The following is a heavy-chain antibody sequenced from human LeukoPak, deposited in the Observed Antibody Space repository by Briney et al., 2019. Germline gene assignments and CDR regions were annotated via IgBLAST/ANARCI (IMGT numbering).Heavy chain of an antibody. D-gene: IGHD6-25*01. CDR2: IGTSSTTI. V-gene: IGHV3-48*01. CDR1: GFTFSSYT. J-gene: IGHJ6*03. CDR3: ARFAAGGSYYYYMDV. Sequence: GGSLRLSCAASGFTFSSYTMNWVRQPLGKGLEWVSNIGTSSTTIYYADSVKGRFTISRDNAKNSLYLQMNSLRADDTAVYYCARFAAGGSYYYYMDVWGKGTTVTVSS.